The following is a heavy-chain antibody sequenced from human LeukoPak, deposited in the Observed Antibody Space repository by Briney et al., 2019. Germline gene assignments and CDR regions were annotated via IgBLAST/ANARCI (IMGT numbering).Heavy chain of an antibody. D-gene: IGHD2-2*01. V-gene: IGHV3-72*01. CDR1: EFTFSDHY. J-gene: IGHJ3*02. CDR3: ARVRYCSSTSCRGALDI. Sequence: PGGSLRLSCAASEFTFSDHYMDWVRQAPGKGLEWVGRTRNKANSYTTEYAASVKGRFTISRDDSKNSLYLQMNSLKTEDTAVYYCARVRYCSSTSCRGALDIWGQGTMVTVSS. CDR2: TRNKANSYTT.